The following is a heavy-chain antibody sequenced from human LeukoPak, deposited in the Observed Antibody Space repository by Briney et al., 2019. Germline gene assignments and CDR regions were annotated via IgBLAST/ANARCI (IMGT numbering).Heavy chain of an antibody. J-gene: IGHJ4*02. CDR3: ARVPPSYYDSSGYYRYYFDY. CDR2: ISSSRSYI. D-gene: IGHD3-22*01. V-gene: IGHV3-21*01. Sequence: GSLRPSCAASGFTFSSYSMNWVPQAPGEGLGWGSSISSSRSYIYYADTVKGRFTISRDNAKNSLYLQMNSLRAEDTAVYYCARVPPSYYDSSGYYRYYFDYWGQGTLVTVSS. CDR1: GFTFSSYS.